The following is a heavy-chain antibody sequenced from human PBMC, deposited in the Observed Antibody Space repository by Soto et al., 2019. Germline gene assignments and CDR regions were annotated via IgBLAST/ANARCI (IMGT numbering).Heavy chain of an antibody. D-gene: IGHD3-10*01. J-gene: IGHJ4*02. V-gene: IGHV1-2*04. CDR2: INPNSGGT. CDR3: ARTYGSGSYHFDY. Sequence: GASVKVSCKASGYTFTGYYMHWVRQAPGQGLEWMGWINPNSGGTNYAQKFQGWVTMTRDTSISTAYMELSRLRSDGTAVYYCARTYGSGSYHFDYWGQGTLVTVSS. CDR1: GYTFTGYY.